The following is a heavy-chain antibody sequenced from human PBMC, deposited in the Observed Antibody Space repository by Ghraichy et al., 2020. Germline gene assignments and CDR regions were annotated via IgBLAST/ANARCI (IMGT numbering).Heavy chain of an antibody. CDR1: GGSITSSSYH. CDR3: ARHLSPNYYGSGSYQFDF. CDR2: TYYRVSN. D-gene: IGHD3-10*01. V-gene: IGHV4-39*01. Sequence: SQTLSLTCSVSGGSITSSSYHWGWIRQSPGKGLEWIGSTYYRVSNYYNPSLKSRVTISVDTSTNQFSLELCSATAADTALYYCARHLSPNYYGSGSYQFDFLGQGTLVPVSP. J-gene: IGHJ4*02.